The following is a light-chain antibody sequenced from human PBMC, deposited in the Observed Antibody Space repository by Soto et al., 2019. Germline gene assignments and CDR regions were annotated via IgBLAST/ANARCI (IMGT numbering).Light chain of an antibody. Sequence: TQSPSTLSASVGDRVTITCRASQSVSSSFLAWYQQKPGQAPRPLIYGASSRATGIPDRFSGSGSGTDFTLTISRLEPEDFAVYYCQQYDSSPWTFGQGTKVEIK. V-gene: IGKV3-20*01. J-gene: IGKJ1*01. CDR2: GAS. CDR3: QQYDSSPWT. CDR1: QSVSSSF.